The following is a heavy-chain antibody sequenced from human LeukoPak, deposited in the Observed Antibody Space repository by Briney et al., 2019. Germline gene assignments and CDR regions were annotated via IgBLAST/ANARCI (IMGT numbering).Heavy chain of an antibody. CDR3: ARVGLEELQDY. J-gene: IGHJ4*02. Sequence: ASVKVSCKASGYTFTSYYMHWVRQAPGQGLEWMGIINPSGGSTSYAQKFQGRVTMTRDMSTSTVYMELSSLRSEDTAVYYCARVGLEELQDYWGQGTLVTVSS. CDR2: INPSGGST. CDR1: GYTFTSYY. D-gene: IGHD1-7*01. V-gene: IGHV1-46*01.